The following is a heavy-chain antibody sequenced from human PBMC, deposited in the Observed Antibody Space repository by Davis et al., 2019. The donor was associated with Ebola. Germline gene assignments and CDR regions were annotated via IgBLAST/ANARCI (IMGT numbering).Heavy chain of an antibody. CDR3: AREAPSCGGDCLDY. CDR1: GFTFTTYA. D-gene: IGHD2-21*01. V-gene: IGHV3-23*01. Sequence: GESLKISCAASGFTFTTYAMNWIRQAPGKGLEWVSSISETGHSTYYADSVKGRFTISRDNAKNSLFLQMNSLRAEDTAVYYCAREAPSCGGDCLDYWGQGTLVTVSS. J-gene: IGHJ4*02. CDR2: ISETGHST.